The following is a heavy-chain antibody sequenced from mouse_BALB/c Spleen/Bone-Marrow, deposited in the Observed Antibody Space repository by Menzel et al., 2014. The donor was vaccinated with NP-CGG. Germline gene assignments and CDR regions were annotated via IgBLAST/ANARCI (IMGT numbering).Heavy chain of an antibody. CDR3: ARSGYGYDWFAY. CDR1: GYTFTDYA. D-gene: IGHD2-2*01. J-gene: IGHJ3*01. V-gene: IGHV1-67*01. CDR2: ISTYSGNT. Sequence: VKLVESGPELVRPGVSVKISCKGSGYTFTDYAMHWVKQSHAKSLEWIGVISTYSGNTNYNQKFKGKATMTVDKSSSTAYMELARLTSEDSAIYCCARSGYGYDWFAYWGQGTLVTVSA.